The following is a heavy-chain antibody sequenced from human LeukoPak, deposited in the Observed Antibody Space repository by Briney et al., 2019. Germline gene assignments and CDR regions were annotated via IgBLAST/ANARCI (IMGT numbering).Heavy chain of an antibody. Sequence: SETLSLICGVSGDSLSSDGHSWSWIRQPPGKGLEWVGYIYHSGAAYHNPCLKSRLTMSVDTSNHQFSLRLRSVTAADAALCYWVRGVGGEYFYFDRWGQGALVTVS. J-gene: IGHJ4*02. V-gene: IGHV4-30-4*07. CDR3: VRGVGGEYFYFDR. CDR1: GDSLSSDGHS. D-gene: IGHD1-26*01. CDR2: IYHSGAA.